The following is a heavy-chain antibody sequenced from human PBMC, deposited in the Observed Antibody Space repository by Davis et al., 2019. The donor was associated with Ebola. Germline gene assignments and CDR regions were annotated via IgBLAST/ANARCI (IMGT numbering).Heavy chain of an antibody. CDR2: IIPIFGTA. D-gene: IGHD3/OR15-3a*01. CDR3: AREWGLVEAFDI. Sequence: AASVKVSCKASGGTFSSYAISWVRQAPGQGLEWMGGIIPIFGTANYAQKFQGRVTITADESTSTAYMELSSLRSEDTAVYYCAREWGLVEAFDIWGQGTMVTVSS. V-gene: IGHV1-69*13. J-gene: IGHJ3*02. CDR1: GGTFSSYA.